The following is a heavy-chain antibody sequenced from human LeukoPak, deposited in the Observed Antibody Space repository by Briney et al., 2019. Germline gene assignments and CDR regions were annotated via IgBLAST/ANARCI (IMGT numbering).Heavy chain of an antibody. Sequence: GGSLRLSCAASGFTFSSYAMHWVRQAPGKGLERVAVISYDGSNKYYADSVKGRFTISRDNSKNTLYLQMNSLRAEDTAVYYCARDDTVTYFDYWGQGTLVTVSS. CDR1: GFTFSSYA. CDR2: ISYDGSNK. V-gene: IGHV3-30*04. D-gene: IGHD4-17*01. CDR3: ARDDTVTYFDY. J-gene: IGHJ4*02.